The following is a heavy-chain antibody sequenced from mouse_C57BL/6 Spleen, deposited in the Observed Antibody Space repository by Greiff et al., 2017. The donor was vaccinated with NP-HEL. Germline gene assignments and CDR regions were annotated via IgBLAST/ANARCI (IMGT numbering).Heavy chain of an antibody. CDR1: GFTFSDFY. CDR2: SRNKANDYTT. V-gene: IGHV7-1*01. CDR3: ARDAEYFDV. J-gene: IGHJ1*03. Sequence: EVQLVESGGGLVQSGRSLRLSCATSGFTFSDFYMEWVRQAPGKGLEWIAASRNKANDYTTEYSASVKGRFIVSRDTSQSILYLQMNALRAEDTAIYYCARDAEYFDVWGTGTTVTVSS.